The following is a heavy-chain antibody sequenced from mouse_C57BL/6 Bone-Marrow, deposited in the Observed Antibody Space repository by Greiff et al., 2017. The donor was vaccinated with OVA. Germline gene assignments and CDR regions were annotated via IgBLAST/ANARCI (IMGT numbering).Heavy chain of an antibody. D-gene: IGHD3-2*02. Sequence: QVQLQQPGAELVMPGASVKLSCKASGYTFTSYWMHWVKQRPGQGLEWIGEIDPSDSYTNYNQKFKGKSTLTVDKSSSTAYMQLSSLTSEDSAVYYCAGGTQLRLRNWGQGTLVTVSA. CDR1: GYTFTSYW. V-gene: IGHV1-69*01. J-gene: IGHJ3*01. CDR3: AGGTQLRLRN. CDR2: IDPSDSYT.